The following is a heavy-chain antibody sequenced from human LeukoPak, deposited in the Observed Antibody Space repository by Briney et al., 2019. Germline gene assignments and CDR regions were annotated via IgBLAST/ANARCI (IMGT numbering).Heavy chain of an antibody. J-gene: IGHJ5*02. CDR2: IYYSGST. D-gene: IGHD3-3*01. CDR1: GGSISSGDYY. V-gene: IGHV4-39*01. CDR3: ARRNYDFWSGYFRWWFDP. Sequence: SETLSLTCTVSGGSISSGDYYWSWIRQPPGKGLEWIGSIYYSGSTYYNPSLKSRVTISVDTSKNQFSLKLSSVTAADTAVYYCARRNYDFWSGYFRWWFDPWGQGTLVTVSS.